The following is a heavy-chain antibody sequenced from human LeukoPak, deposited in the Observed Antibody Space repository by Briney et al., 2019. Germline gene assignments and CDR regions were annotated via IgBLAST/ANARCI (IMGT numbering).Heavy chain of an antibody. CDR3: ARATGPLLAPHYYYYYYMDV. V-gene: IGHV1-18*01. D-gene: IGHD1-14*01. CDR2: ISAYNGNT. J-gene: IGHJ6*03. Sequence: ASVKVSCKASGYTFTSYGISWVRQAPGQGLEWMGWISAYNGNTNYAQKLQGRVTMTTDTSTSTAYMELRSLRSDDTAVYYCARATGPLLAPHYYYYYYMDVWGKGTTVTVSS. CDR1: GYTFTSYG.